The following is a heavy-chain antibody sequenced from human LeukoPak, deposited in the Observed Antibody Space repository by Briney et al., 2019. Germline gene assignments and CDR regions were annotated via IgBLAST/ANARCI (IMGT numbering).Heavy chain of an antibody. CDR2: INHSGST. J-gene: IGHJ4*02. Sequence: PSETLSLTCTVSGGSISSGGYCWSWIRQPPGKGLEWIGEINHSGSTNYNPSLKSRVTISVDTSKNQFSLKLSSVTAADTAVYYCAARGGSYFDYWGQGTLVTVSS. CDR1: GGSISSGGYC. CDR3: AARGGSYFDY. D-gene: IGHD1-26*01. V-gene: IGHV4-39*07.